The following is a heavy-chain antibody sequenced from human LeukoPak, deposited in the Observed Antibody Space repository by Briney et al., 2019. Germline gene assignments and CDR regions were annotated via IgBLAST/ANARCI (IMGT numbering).Heavy chain of an antibody. CDR2: IIPILGTA. J-gene: IGHJ6*03. D-gene: IGHD3-22*01. CDR3: ARLIRGYYYMDV. V-gene: IGHV1-69*10. CDR1: GGTFSSYA. Sequence: SVKVSCKASGGTFSSYAISWVRQAPGQGLEWMGGIIPILGTANYAQKFQGRVTITADKSTSTAYMELSSLRSEDTAVYYCARLIRGYYYMDVWGKGTTVTVSS.